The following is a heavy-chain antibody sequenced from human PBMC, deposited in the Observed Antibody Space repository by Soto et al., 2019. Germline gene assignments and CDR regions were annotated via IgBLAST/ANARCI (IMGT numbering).Heavy chain of an antibody. J-gene: IGHJ6*02. CDR3: ARQGSWPYYYYGLDV. D-gene: IGHD1-26*01. Sequence: QVQLVQSGPEVRKPGASVKVSCEASGYTFTTSGISWVRQVPGQGLEWMGWISTYNGDTNSAQNFQGRVLMTADTSTGTAYRELMSLKSDDTAVYYCARQGSWPYYYYGLDVWAKGPPSPSP. V-gene: IGHV1-18*01. CDR2: ISTYNGDT. CDR1: GYTFTTSG.